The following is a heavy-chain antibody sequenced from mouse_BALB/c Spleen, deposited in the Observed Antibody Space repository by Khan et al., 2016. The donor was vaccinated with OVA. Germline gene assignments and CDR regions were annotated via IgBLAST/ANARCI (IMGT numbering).Heavy chain of an antibody. Sequence: QVQLQQSGAELARPGASVKMSCKASGYTFTTYTIHWVKQRPGQGLEWIGYIIPSNDYTNYNQKFKDRATLTADKSSSTAYMQLSSLTSEDSSVYCCAGEGAYYRSDGWFAYWGQGTLVTVSA. D-gene: IGHD2-14*01. V-gene: IGHV1-4*01. CDR2: IIPSNDYT. CDR1: GYTFTTYT. CDR3: AGEGAYYRSDGWFAY. J-gene: IGHJ3*01.